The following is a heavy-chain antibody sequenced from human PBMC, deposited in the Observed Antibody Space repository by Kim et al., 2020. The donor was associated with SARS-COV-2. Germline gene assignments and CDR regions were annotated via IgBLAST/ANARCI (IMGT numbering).Heavy chain of an antibody. D-gene: IGHD3-9*01. CDR3: ARDQNPSTGYKYKSYYGMDV. J-gene: IGHJ6*02. V-gene: IGHV4-59*01. CDR2: VSFSGIT. Sequence: SETLSLTCTVSGDSISSYFWTWIRQPPGKGLEWIGYVSFSGITKYNPSLKRRVTISLDTSKNQFSLKLRSVTAADSAVYYCARDQNPSTGYKYKSYYGMDVWGQGTTVTVSS. CDR1: GDSISSYF.